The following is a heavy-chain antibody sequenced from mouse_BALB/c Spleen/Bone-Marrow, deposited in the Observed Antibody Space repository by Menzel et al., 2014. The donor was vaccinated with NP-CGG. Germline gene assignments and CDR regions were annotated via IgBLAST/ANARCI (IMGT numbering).Heavy chain of an antibody. CDR2: TSRCGSYS. D-gene: IGHD2-4*01. CDR3: ARDDYDGAWFAD. CDR1: GFTFSSYT. Sequence: EVKLMESGGGLVKPGGSLKLSCAASGFTFSSYTMSWVRQTPEKRLEWVATTSRCGSYSNYQDNVKGRFTISRDNAKNTVYLEMSSLKSEDSAMYYCARDDYDGAWFADWGQGTLVTVSA. J-gene: IGHJ3*01. V-gene: IGHV5-6-4*01.